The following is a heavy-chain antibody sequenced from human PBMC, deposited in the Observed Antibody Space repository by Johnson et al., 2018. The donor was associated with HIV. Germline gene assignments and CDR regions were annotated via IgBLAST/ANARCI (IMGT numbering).Heavy chain of an antibody. Sequence: QVQLVESGGGVVQPGRSLRLSCAASGFTFSSYAMHWVRQAPGKGLEWVAVISYDGSNKYFAASVKGRFTISRDNSKHTLYLQMNSLRAEDTAVYYCAKGGSGTTRIRAQKGAFDIWGQGTMVTVSS. V-gene: IGHV3-30*04. CDR1: GFTFSSYA. D-gene: IGHD6-19*01. CDR2: ISYDGSNK. CDR3: AKGGSGTTRIRAQKGAFDI. J-gene: IGHJ3*02.